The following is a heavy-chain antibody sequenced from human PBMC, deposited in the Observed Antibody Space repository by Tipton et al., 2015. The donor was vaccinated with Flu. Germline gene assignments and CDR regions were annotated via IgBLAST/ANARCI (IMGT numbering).Heavy chain of an antibody. CDR2: FIPIFGAA. CDR3: ARAHYSDSSPDYYGVNWFDP. Sequence: QVQLVQSGAEVKKPGPSVKVSCKASGDTFSNYAISWVRQAPGQGLEWMGGFIPIFGAANYAQNFQGRVTITADKSTSTTYMELSSLRSEDTAGYYCARAHYSDSSPDYYGVNWFDPWGQGTLVTVSS. CDR1: GDTFSNYA. V-gene: IGHV1-69*14. D-gene: IGHD3-22*01. J-gene: IGHJ5*02.